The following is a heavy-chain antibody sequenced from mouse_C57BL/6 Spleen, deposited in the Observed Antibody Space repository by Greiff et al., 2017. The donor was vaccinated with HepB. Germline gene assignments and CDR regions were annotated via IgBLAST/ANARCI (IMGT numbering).Heavy chain of an antibody. Sequence: EVQLQQSGPELVKPGASVKISCTASGYSFTDYNMNWVKQSNGKSLEWIGVINPNYGTTSYNQKFKGKATLSVDQSSSTAYMQHNSLTSVDSAVYYCARSIYDGYYGAMDYWGQGTSVTVSS. CDR2: INPNYGTT. D-gene: IGHD2-3*01. V-gene: IGHV1-39*01. J-gene: IGHJ4*01. CDR3: ARSIYDGYYGAMDY. CDR1: GYSFTDYN.